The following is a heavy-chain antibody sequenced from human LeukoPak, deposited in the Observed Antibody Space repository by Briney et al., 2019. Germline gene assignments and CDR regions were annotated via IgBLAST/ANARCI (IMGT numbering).Heavy chain of an antibody. CDR3: AKVSSYDYVWGSRSEDY. Sequence: GGSLRLSCAASGFTFSNYAMTWVRQAPGKGLEWVSSISGGGGSTYYADSVKGRFTISRDNSKNTVSLQMNSLRAEDTAVYYCAKVSSYDYVWGSRSEDYWGQGTLVPVSS. J-gene: IGHJ4*02. V-gene: IGHV3-23*01. CDR1: GFTFSNYA. CDR2: ISGGGGST. D-gene: IGHD3-16*01.